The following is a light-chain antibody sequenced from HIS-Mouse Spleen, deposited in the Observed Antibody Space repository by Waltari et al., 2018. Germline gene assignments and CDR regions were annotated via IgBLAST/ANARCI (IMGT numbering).Light chain of an antibody. CDR2: DVS. J-gene: IGLJ2*01. Sequence: QSALTQPRSVSGSPGQSFTISCTGPSRYVGGYNYGSWYQQHPGKAPKLMIDDVSKRPSGVPDRFSGSKSGNTASLTISGLQAEDEADYYCCSYAGSYTFVFGGGTKLTVL. CDR1: SRYVGGYNY. V-gene: IGLV2-11*01. CDR3: CSYAGSYTFV.